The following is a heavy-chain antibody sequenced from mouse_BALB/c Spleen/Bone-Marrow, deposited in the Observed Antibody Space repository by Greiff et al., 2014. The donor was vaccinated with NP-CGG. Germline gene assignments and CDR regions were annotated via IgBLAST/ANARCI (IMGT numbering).Heavy chain of an antibody. CDR1: GFSLTSYG. CDR2: IWAGGST. V-gene: IGHV2-9*02. D-gene: IGHD1-2*01. J-gene: IGHJ4*01. CDR3: ARVTTAAGGMDY. Sequence: VQVVESGPGLVAPSQSLSITCTASGFSLTSYGVHWVRQPPGKGLEWLGVIWAGGSTNYNSALMSRLSISKDNSKSQVFLKMNSLQTDDTAMYYCARVTTAAGGMDYWGQGTSVTVSS.